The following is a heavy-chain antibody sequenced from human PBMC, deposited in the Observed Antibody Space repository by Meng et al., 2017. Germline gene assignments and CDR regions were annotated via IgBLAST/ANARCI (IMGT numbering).Heavy chain of an antibody. J-gene: IGHJ5*02. CDR3: ARDGFIRFGEYPFHP. Sequence: ASVKVSCKASGYTFTSYYMHWGRQAPGQGLEWMGIINPSGGSTSYAQKFQGRVTMTRDTSTSIVYMELSSLRSEDTAVYYCARDGFIRFGEYPFHPWGQGTLVTVSS. CDR1: GYTFTSYY. CDR2: INPSGGST. V-gene: IGHV1-46*01. D-gene: IGHD3-10*01.